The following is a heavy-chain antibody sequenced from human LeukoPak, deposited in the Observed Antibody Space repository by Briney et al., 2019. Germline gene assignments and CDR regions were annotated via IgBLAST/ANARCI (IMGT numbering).Heavy chain of an antibody. CDR1: GFTFDEYG. D-gene: IGHD5-12*01. V-gene: IGHV3-20*04. J-gene: IGHJ4*02. CDR2: INWNGGST. CDR3: ARASYSGYDSDY. Sequence: GGSLRLSCAASGFTFDEYGMSWVRQAPGKGLEWVSGINWNGGSTGYADSVKGRFTISRDNAKNSLYLQMNSLRDEDTALYYCARASYSGYDSDYWGQGTLVTVSA.